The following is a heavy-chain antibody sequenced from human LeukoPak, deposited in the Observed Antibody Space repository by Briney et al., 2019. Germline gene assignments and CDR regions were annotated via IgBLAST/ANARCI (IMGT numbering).Heavy chain of an antibody. J-gene: IGHJ6*02. Sequence: GGSLRLSCAASGFTFSSYEFNWVRQAPGKGLEWVSYISSSGRTIFYADSVKGRFTISRDNAKNSLYPQMNSLRAEDTAVYHCARGDGYCSSTSCYAGPSYGLDVWGQGTTVTVSS. CDR1: GFTFSSYE. CDR2: ISSSGRTI. D-gene: IGHD2-2*03. CDR3: ARGDGYCSSTSCYAGPSYGLDV. V-gene: IGHV3-48*03.